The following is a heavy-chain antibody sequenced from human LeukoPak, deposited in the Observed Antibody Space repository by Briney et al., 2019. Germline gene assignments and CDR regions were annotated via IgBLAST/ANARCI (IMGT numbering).Heavy chain of an antibody. D-gene: IGHD6-6*01. J-gene: IGHJ4*02. CDR2: INHSGST. CDR3: ARARRSSIAGRPRDFDY. Sequence: PSETLSLTCAVYGGSFSGYYWSWIRQPPGKGLEWIGEINHSGSTNYNPSLKSRVTISVDTSKNQFSLKLSSVTAADTAAYYCARARRSSIAGRPRDFDYWGQGTLVTVSS. CDR1: GGSFSGYY. V-gene: IGHV4-34*01.